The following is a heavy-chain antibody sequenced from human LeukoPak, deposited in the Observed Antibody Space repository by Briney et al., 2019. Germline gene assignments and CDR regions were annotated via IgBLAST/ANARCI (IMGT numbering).Heavy chain of an antibody. CDR2: ISGGGGST. D-gene: IGHD1-26*01. CDR1: GFTLSDYY. CDR3: AKGGKWDVTPFDY. J-gene: IGHJ4*02. Sequence: GGSLRLSSATSGFTLSDYYMNWVRQAPGKGLEWVSTISGGGGSTYYADSVKGRFTISRDNSKNTLYLQVNSLRAEDTAVYYCAKGGKWDVTPFDYWGQGTLVTVSS. V-gene: IGHV3-23*01.